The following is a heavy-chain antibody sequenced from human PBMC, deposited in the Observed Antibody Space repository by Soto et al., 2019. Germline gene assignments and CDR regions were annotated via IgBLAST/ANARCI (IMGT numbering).Heavy chain of an antibody. Sequence: GESLKISCKGSGYSFSSYLIGWVRQMPGKGPEWMGIIYPGDSDTRYSPSSRVQVTISADKSISTAYLQWSSLKASDTAMYYCARSGGSSGWYRGDYYYYGMDVWGQGTTVTVSS. CDR2: IYPGDSDT. CDR3: ARSGGSSGWYRGDYYYYGMDV. V-gene: IGHV5-51*01. D-gene: IGHD6-19*01. CDR1: GYSFSSYL. J-gene: IGHJ6*02.